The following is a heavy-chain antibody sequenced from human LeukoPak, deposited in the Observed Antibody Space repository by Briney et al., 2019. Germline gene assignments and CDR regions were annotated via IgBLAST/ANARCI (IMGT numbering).Heavy chain of an antibody. CDR2: INYTGRT. CDR3: ARERRVEVAARTTVAFDV. CDR1: GGSFTDYH. D-gene: IGHD6-19*01. Sequence: SETLSLTCAVYGGSFTDYHWSWIRQSPGGRLEWIGEINYTGRTHYKPPLKSRATISIDMSKNQVSLKMTSMAAADTAIYYCARERRVEVAARTTVAFDVWGQGTMVTVSS. V-gene: IGHV4-34*01. J-gene: IGHJ3*01.